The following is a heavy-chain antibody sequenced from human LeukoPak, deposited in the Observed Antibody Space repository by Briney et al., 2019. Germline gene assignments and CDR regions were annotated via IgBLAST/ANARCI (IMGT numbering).Heavy chain of an antibody. CDR2: IIPIFGTA. V-gene: IGHV1-69*13. Sequence: ASVKVSCKASGGTFSSYAISWVRQAPGQGLEWMGGIIPIFGTANYAQKFQGRVTITADESTSTAYMDLSSLRSEDTAVYYCARGLAPQYQLPPLDIWGQGTMVTVSS. CDR1: GGTFSSYA. D-gene: IGHD2-2*01. CDR3: ARGLAPQYQLPPLDI. J-gene: IGHJ3*02.